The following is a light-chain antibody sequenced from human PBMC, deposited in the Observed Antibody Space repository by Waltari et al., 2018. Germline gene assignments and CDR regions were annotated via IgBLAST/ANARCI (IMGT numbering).Light chain of an antibody. Sequence: CRASQSVSSSYLAWYQQKPGQAPRLLIYGASSRATGIPDRFSGSGSGTDFTLTISRLEPEDFAVYYCQQYGSSRCTFGQGTKVEIK. J-gene: IGKJ1*01. CDR2: GAS. V-gene: IGKV3-20*01. CDR1: QSVSSSY. CDR3: QQYGSSRCT.